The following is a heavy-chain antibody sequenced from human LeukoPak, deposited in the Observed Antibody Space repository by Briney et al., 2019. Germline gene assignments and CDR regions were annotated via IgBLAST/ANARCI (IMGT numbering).Heavy chain of an antibody. Sequence: GASVKVSCKASGYTFTSYYMHWVRQAPGQGLEWMGIINPSGGSTSYAQKFQGRVTMTRDVSTSTVYMELSSLRSEDTAVYYCARAPRAPSGWYQFGFDYWGQGTLVTVSS. CDR1: GYTFTSYY. D-gene: IGHD6-19*01. J-gene: IGHJ4*02. CDR3: ARAPRAPSGWYQFGFDY. CDR2: INPSGGST. V-gene: IGHV1-46*01.